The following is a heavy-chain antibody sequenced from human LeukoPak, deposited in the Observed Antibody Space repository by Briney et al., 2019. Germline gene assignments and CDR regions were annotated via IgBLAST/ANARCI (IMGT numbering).Heavy chain of an antibody. V-gene: IGHV3-11*01. D-gene: IGHD1-7*01. CDR1: GFTFSDYY. CDR2: ISSSGSTI. Sequence: PGGSLRLSGAASGFTFSDYYMSWIRQAPGKGLEWVSYISSSGSTIYYADSVKGRFTISRDNAKNSLYLQMNSLRAEDTAVYYCARVTNWNYVFWFDPWGQGTLVTVSS. CDR3: ARVTNWNYVFWFDP. J-gene: IGHJ5*02.